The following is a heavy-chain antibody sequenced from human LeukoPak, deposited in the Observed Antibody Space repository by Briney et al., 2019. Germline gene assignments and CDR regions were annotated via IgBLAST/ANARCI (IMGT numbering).Heavy chain of an antibody. V-gene: IGHV4-34*01. J-gene: IGHJ4*02. Sequence: SETLSLTCAVYGGSFSGYYWSWIRQPPGKGLEWIGEINRSGSTNYNPSLKSRVTISVDTSKNQFSLKLSSVTAADTAVYYCASGSLYYFDYWGQGTLVTVSS. CDR1: GGSFSGYY. CDR2: INRSGST. CDR3: ASGSLYYFDY.